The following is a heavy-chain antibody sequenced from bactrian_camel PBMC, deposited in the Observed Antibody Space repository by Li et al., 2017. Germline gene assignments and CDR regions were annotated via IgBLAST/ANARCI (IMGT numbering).Heavy chain of an antibody. J-gene: IGHJ4*01. CDR1: GYTYNRYC. CDR2: IYTRENAT. D-gene: IGHD5*01. V-gene: IGHV3S6*01. CDR3: AAEGTLVVGPFIWENDYNY. Sequence: HVQLVESGGGSVRAGETLRLSCTASGYTYNRYCMGWFRLAPGKEREGVAAIYTRENATYYADSVKGRFTISQDNTKNTLHLQMNNLKPEGTAMYYCAAEGTLVVGPFIWENDYNYWGQGPRSPS.